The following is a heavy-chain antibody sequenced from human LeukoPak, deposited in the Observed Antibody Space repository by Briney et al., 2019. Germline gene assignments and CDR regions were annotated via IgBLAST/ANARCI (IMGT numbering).Heavy chain of an antibody. J-gene: IGHJ6*03. Sequence: SETLSLTCTASGGSIGSYYWSWIRQPPGKGLEWIGYIYTSGSTNYNPSLKSRVTISVDTSKNQFSLKLSSVTAADTAVYYCARHFGETYYDFWSGPYYYYMDVWGKGTTVTVSS. CDR2: IYTSGST. CDR1: GGSIGSYY. CDR3: ARHFGETYYDFWSGPYYYYMDV. V-gene: IGHV4-4*09. D-gene: IGHD3-3*01.